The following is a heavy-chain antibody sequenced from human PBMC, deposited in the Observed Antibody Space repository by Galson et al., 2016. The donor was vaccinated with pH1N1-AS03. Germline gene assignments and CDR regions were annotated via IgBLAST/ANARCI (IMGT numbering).Heavy chain of an antibody. Sequence: ETLSLTCTVSGGSVSSYYWSWIRQPPGKGLEWIGEINHSGSTNYNPSLKSRVTMSVDTSKNQFSLKLRSVTAADTAVYYCARATAVGPPYFDYWGQGTVATVSS. CDR2: INHSGST. V-gene: IGHV4-59*02. CDR1: GGSVSSYY. J-gene: IGHJ4*02. D-gene: IGHD6-13*01. CDR3: ARATAVGPPYFDY.